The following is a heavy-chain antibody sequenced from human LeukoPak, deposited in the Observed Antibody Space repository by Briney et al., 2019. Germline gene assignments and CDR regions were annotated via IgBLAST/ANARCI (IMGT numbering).Heavy chain of an antibody. D-gene: IGHD1-20*01. CDR1: GGSFSGYY. CDR2: INHSGST. J-gene: IGHJ4*02. V-gene: IGHV4-34*01. CDR3: AREAELYNWNYLDY. Sequence: PSETLSLTCAVYGGSFSGYYWSWIRQPPGKGLEWIGEINHSGSTNYNPSLKSRVTISVDRSKNQFSLKLSSVTAADTAVYYCAREAELYNWNYLDYWGQGTLVTVSS.